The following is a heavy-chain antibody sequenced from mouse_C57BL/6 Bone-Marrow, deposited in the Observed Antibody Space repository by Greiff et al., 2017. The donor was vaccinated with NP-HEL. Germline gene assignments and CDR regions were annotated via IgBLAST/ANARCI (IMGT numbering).Heavy chain of an antibody. V-gene: IGHV1-81*01. CDR2: IYPRSGNT. CDR3: ARVLLWLRRGFYFDY. J-gene: IGHJ2*01. CDR1: GYTFTSYG. Sequence: QVQLQQSGAELARPGASVKLSCKASGYTFTSYGISWVKQRTGQGLEWIGEIYPRSGNTYYNEKFKGKATLTADKSSSTAYMELRSLTSEDSAVYFCARVLLWLRRGFYFDYWGQGTTLTVSS. D-gene: IGHD2-2*01.